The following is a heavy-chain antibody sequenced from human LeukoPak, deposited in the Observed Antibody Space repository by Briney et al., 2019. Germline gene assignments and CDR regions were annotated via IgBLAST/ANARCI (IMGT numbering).Heavy chain of an antibody. J-gene: IGHJ1*01. CDR2: ISPYSGNT. D-gene: IGHD6-19*01. Sequence: ASVKVSCKASGYLFINYGISWLRQAPGQGLECMGWISPYSGNTDYAQKLQGRVTMTTDTSTTTAYMELSSLRSEDTAVYYCARDPISRWYYFQHWGQGTLVTVSS. CDR1: GYLFINYG. V-gene: IGHV1-18*01. CDR3: ARDPISRWYYFQH.